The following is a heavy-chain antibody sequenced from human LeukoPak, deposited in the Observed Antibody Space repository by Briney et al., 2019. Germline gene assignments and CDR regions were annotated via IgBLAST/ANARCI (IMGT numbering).Heavy chain of an antibody. D-gene: IGHD3-10*01. V-gene: IGHV4-4*02. J-gene: IGHJ3*02. CDR1: GGSISSSNW. CDR3: ARRRWEGFGGSFDI. Sequence: SGTLSLTCAVSGGSISSSNWWSWVRQPPGKGLEWIGEIYHSGSTNYNPSLKSRVIVSMDASQNHFSMNLRSVTAADRAIYYCARRRWEGFGGSFDIWGQGTTVTVSS. CDR2: IYHSGST.